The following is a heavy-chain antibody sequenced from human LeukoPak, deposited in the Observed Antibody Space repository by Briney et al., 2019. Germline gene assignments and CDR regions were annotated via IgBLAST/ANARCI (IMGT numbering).Heavy chain of an antibody. Sequence: GGSLRLSCEASGFTFSTFAMIWVRQPPGKGLEWVSAISGSGGSTYYADSVKGRFTISRDNSKNTLYLQMNSLRAEDTAVYYCAKDHPYGYWGQGTLVTVSS. CDR3: AKDHPYGY. CDR2: ISGSGGST. V-gene: IGHV3-23*01. D-gene: IGHD4-17*01. J-gene: IGHJ4*02. CDR1: GFTFSTFA.